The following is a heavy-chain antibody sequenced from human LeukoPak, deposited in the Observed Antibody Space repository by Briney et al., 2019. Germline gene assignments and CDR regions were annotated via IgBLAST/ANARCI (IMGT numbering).Heavy chain of an antibody. J-gene: IGHJ4*02. CDR2: IKRKGDDGTI. CDR1: GFTFSNAW. Sequence: GGSLRLSCAASGFTFSNAWMSWVRQAPGKGLEWVCRIKRKGDDGTIDYAASVKGRLAISRDDSKNTLYLQMNSLKSEDTAVYYCTAGTGRSDFDYWGQGTLVTVSS. V-gene: IGHV3-15*01. D-gene: IGHD3/OR15-3a*01. CDR3: TAGTGRSDFDY.